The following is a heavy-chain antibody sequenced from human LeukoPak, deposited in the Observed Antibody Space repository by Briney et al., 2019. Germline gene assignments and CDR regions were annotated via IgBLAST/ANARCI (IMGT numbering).Heavy chain of an antibody. Sequence: VGSLRLSCAASGFTLVSYGIHWVRHAPRKGLEWVRFIRYDGSDKDYSDSVKGPFTISRDNSKNMLYLQMNSLRREDTAVYYCAKAAHFVYGGKRDYYFEYWGQGTLVTVSS. V-gene: IGHV3-30*02. CDR1: GFTLVSYG. J-gene: IGHJ4*02. D-gene: IGHD4-23*01. CDR2: IRYDGSDK. CDR3: AKAAHFVYGGKRDYYFEY.